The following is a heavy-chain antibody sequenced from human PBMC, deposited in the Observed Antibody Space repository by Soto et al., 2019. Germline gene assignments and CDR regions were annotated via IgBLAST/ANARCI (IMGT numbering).Heavy chain of an antibody. CDR3: ARHDWNGVDY. Sequence: QMQLQESGPGLVKPSETLSLTCTVSGGSISRYSYYWGWIRPPPGKGLEWIGSIYYSGSTYYNPSLKSRVTISVDTSKHQFSFKLRSVTAADTAMYYCARHDWNGVDYWGQGTLVTVSS. V-gene: IGHV4-39*01. J-gene: IGHJ4*02. D-gene: IGHD1-1*01. CDR2: IYYSGST. CDR1: GGSISRYSYY.